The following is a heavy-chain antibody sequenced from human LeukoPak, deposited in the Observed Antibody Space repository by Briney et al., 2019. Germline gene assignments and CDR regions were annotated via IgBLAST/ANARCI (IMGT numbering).Heavy chain of an antibody. CDR2: IYYSGST. Sequence: SETLSLTCTVSGGSISSGDYYWSWLRQPPGKGLEWIGYIYYSGSTNYNPSLKSRVTISVDTSKNQFSLELSSVTAADTAVYYCASGELLFDYWGQGTLVTVSS. D-gene: IGHD1-26*01. CDR1: GGSISSGDYY. V-gene: IGHV4-61*08. J-gene: IGHJ4*02. CDR3: ASGELLFDY.